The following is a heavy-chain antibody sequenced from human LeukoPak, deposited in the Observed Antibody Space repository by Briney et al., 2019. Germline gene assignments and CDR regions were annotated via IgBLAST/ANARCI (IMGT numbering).Heavy chain of an antibody. Sequence: GASVKVSCKASGYTFTGYYMHWVRQSPVQGLEWMGWINPDSGATIYARKFQGRVTMTGDTSISTAYMELSGLRSDDTAVYYCARTIRRYDILTGYGGMNWFDPWGQGTLVTVSS. CDR3: ARTIRRYDILTGYGGMNWFDP. V-gene: IGHV1-2*02. CDR1: GYTFTGYY. D-gene: IGHD3-9*01. J-gene: IGHJ5*02. CDR2: INPDSGAT.